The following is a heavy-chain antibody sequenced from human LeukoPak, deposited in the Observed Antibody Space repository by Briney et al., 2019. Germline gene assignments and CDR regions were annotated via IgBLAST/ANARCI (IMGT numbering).Heavy chain of an antibody. D-gene: IGHD5-24*01. CDR3: AREGDGYNRYHYYGMDV. Sequence: GGSLRLSCAASGFTFSSYGMHWVRQAPGKGLEWVAVISYDGSNKYYADSVKGRFTISRDNAKNSLYLQMNSLRAEDTAVYYCAREGDGYNRYHYYGMDVWGQGTTVTVSS. V-gene: IGHV3-30*03. J-gene: IGHJ6*02. CDR2: ISYDGSNK. CDR1: GFTFSSYG.